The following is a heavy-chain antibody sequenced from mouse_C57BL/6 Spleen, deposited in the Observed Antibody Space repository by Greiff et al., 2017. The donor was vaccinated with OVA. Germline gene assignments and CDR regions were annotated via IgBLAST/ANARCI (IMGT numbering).Heavy chain of an antibody. Sequence: QVTLKVSGPGILQSSQTLSLTCSFSGFSLSTSGMGVSWIRPPSGKGLEWLAHIYWDDDKRYNPSLNSRLTISKDTSRNQLFLKITSVDTADTATYYGARRGGYDYDAYYAMDYWGQGTSVTVSS. J-gene: IGHJ4*01. D-gene: IGHD2-4*01. CDR2: IYWDDDK. CDR3: ARRGGYDYDAYYAMDY. V-gene: IGHV8-12*01. CDR1: GFSLSTSGMG.